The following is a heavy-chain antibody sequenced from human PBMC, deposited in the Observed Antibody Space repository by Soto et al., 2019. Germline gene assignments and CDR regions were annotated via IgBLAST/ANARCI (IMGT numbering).Heavy chain of an antibody. CDR3: ARDHRSDYHFDY. CDR2: IIPIFGTA. J-gene: IGHJ4*02. V-gene: IGHV1-69*13. Sequence: ASVKVSCKASGGTFSSYAISWVRQAPGQGLEWMGGIIPIFGTANYAQKFQGRVTITADESTSTAYMELSSLRSEDTAVYYCARDHRSDYHFDYWGQGTLVTVSS. D-gene: IGHD3-16*01. CDR1: GGTFSSYA.